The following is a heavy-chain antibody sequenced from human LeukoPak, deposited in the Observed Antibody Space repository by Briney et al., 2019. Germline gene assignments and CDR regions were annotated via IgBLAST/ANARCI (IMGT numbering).Heavy chain of an antibody. CDR1: GFTFSSKW. CDR2: ISYDATNV. CDR3: AKDRSSSWSLDY. V-gene: IGHV3-30*18. J-gene: IGHJ4*02. Sequence: GSLRLSCGGSGFTFSSKWMHWVRQAPGQGLEWVGIISYDATNVHYSDSVKGRFTISRDNSKNTLYLQMNSLRAEDTAVYYCAKDRSSSWSLDYWGQGSLVTVSS. D-gene: IGHD6-13*01.